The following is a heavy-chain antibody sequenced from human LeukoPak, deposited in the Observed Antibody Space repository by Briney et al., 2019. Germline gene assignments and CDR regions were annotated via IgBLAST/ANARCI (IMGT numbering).Heavy chain of an antibody. D-gene: IGHD7-27*01. CDR3: AGSLGPLTEY. Sequence: GGSLRLSCAASGFTFSSYGMHWVRQAPGKGLEWVAVISYDGSNKYYADSVKGRFTISRDNSKNTLYLQMNSLRAEDTAVYYCAGSLGPLTEYWGQGTLVTVSS. J-gene: IGHJ4*02. V-gene: IGHV3-30*03. CDR1: GFTFSSYG. CDR2: ISYDGSNK.